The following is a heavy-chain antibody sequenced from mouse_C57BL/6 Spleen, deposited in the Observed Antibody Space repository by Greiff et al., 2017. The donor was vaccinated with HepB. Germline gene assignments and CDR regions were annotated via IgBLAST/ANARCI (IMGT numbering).Heavy chain of an antibody. CDR1: GFTFSSYA. D-gene: IGHD2-2*01. V-gene: IGHV5-4*01. CDR3: AREDGYDDPWFAY. Sequence: DVMLVESGGGLVKPGGSLKLSCAASGFTFSSYAMSWVRQTPEKRLEWVATISDGGSYTYYPDNVKGRFTISRDNAKNNLYLQMSHLKSEDTAMYYCAREDGYDDPWFAYWGQGTLVTVSA. CDR2: ISDGGSYT. J-gene: IGHJ3*01.